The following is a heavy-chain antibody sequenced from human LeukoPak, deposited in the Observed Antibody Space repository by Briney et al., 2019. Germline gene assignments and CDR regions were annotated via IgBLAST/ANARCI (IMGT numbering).Heavy chain of an antibody. CDR2: IYYSGST. CDR1: GGSISSYY. Sequence: PSETLSLTCTVSGGSISSYYWSWIRQPPGKGLEWIGYIYYSGSTNYNPSLKSRVTISVDTSKNQFSLKLSSVTAADTAVYYCARVGCSSTSCYDGWFDPWGQGTLVTVSS. CDR3: ARVGCSSTSCYDGWFDP. V-gene: IGHV4-59*01. D-gene: IGHD2-2*01. J-gene: IGHJ5*02.